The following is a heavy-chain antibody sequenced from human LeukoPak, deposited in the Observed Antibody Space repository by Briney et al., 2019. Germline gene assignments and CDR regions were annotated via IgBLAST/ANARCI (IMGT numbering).Heavy chain of an antibody. V-gene: IGHV1-46*01. CDR2: INPSGGST. Sequence: ASVKVSCKASGYTFTSYYMHWVRQAPGQGLEWMGIINPSGGSTSYAQKFQGRVTMTRNTSISTAYMELSSLRSEDTAVYYCARALPRDYDFWSGYSSYYYYYGMDVWGQGTTVTVSS. J-gene: IGHJ6*02. CDR3: ARALPRDYDFWSGYSSYYYYYGMDV. D-gene: IGHD3-3*01. CDR1: GYTFTSYY.